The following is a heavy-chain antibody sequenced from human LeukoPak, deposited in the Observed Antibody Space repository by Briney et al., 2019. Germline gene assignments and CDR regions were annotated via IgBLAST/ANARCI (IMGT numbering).Heavy chain of an antibody. D-gene: IGHD4-17*01. CDR3: AREEDGALDY. CDR2: IYYSGST. Sequence: SETLSLTCTVSGGSISSSSYYWGWIRQPPGKGLEWIGSIYYSGSTYYNPSLKSRVTISVDRSKNQFSLKLSSVTAADTAVYYCAREEDGALDYWGQGTLVTVSS. V-gene: IGHV4-39*07. J-gene: IGHJ4*02. CDR1: GGSISSSSYY.